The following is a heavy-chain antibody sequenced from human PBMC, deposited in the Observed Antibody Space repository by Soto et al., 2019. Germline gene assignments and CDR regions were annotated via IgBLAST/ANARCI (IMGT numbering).Heavy chain of an antibody. D-gene: IGHD3-16*01. J-gene: IGHJ6*02. CDR2: IWYDGSNK. V-gene: IGHV3-33*01. Sequence: PGGSLRLSCAASGFTFSSYGMHWVRQAPGKGLEWVAVIWYDGSNKYYADSVKGRFTISRDNAKNALYLQMNSLRDDDTAVYYCARPHLDRPTYYGLDVWGQGTTVTVSS. CDR3: ARPHLDRPTYYGLDV. CDR1: GFTFSSYG.